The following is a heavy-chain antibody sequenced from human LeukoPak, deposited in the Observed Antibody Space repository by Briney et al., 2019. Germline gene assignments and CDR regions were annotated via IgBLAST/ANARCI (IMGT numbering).Heavy chain of an antibody. J-gene: IGHJ3*02. V-gene: IGHV4-38-2*01. CDR3: ARLSVEMATSSSAFDI. CDR2: IYHSGST. D-gene: IGHD5-24*01. Sequence: SETLSLTSAVSGYSISSGYYWGWIRQPPGKGLEWIESIYHSGSTYYNPSLKSRVTISVDTSKNQFSLKLSSVTAADTAVYYCARLSVEMATSSSAFDIWGQGTMVTVSS. CDR1: GYSISSGYY.